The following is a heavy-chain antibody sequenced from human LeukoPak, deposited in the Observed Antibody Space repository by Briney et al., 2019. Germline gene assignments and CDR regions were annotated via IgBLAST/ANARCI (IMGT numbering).Heavy chain of an antibody. CDR2: ISSSGSTI. Sequence: GGSLRLSCAASGFTFSSYAMNWVRQAPGKGLEWVSYISSSGSTIYYADSVKGRFTISRDNAKNSLYLQMNSLRAEDTAVYYCARDGPIVVVTEFDYWGQGTLVTVSS. CDR3: ARDGPIVVVTEFDY. D-gene: IGHD2-21*02. V-gene: IGHV3-48*03. J-gene: IGHJ4*02. CDR1: GFTFSSYA.